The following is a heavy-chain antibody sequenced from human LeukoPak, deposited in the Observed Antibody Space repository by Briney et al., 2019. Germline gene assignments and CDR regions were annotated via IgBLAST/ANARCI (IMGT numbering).Heavy chain of an antibody. CDR2: ISWNSGSI. D-gene: IGHD4-11*01. Sequence: PGRSLRLSCAASGFTFDDYAMHWVRQAPEKGLEWVSGISWNSGSIGYADSVKGRFTISRDNAKNSLYLQMNSLRAEDMALYYCAKSRKRFDYSNYYFDYWGQGTLVTVSS. V-gene: IGHV3-9*03. CDR1: GFTFDDYA. CDR3: AKSRKRFDYSNYYFDY. J-gene: IGHJ4*02.